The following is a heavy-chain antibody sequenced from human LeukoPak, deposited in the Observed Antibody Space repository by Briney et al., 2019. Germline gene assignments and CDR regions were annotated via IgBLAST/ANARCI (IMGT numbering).Heavy chain of an antibody. Sequence: PSETLSLTCTVSGGSISSYYWNWIRQPAGKGLEWLGNIFTRGTTNYNASLESRLTISLDTARNQFSLSLRSVTAADTAIYFCARSSLAVYFNYWGQGTLVTASS. CDR2: IFTRGTT. V-gene: IGHV4-4*07. CDR1: GGSISSYY. J-gene: IGHJ4*02. D-gene: IGHD6-19*01. CDR3: ARSSLAVYFNY.